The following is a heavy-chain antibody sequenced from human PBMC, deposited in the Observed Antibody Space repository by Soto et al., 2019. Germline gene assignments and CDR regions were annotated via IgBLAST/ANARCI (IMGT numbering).Heavy chain of an antibody. CDR1: GYSISSGYY. Sequence: PSDTLSLTCAVSGYSISSGYYWGWIRQSPGKGLEWIGSIYHSGSTYYNPSLKSRVIISVDTSKNQFSLKLSSVTAADTAVYYCARLAPIAAADGMDVWGQGTTVTVPS. CDR3: ARLAPIAAADGMDV. CDR2: IYHSGST. D-gene: IGHD6-13*01. J-gene: IGHJ6*02. V-gene: IGHV4-38-2*01.